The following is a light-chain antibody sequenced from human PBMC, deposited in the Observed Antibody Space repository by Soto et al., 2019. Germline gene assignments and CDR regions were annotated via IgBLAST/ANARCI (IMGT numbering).Light chain of an antibody. CDR3: QQYGRLPIT. Sequence: DIQMTQSPSSLSASVGDRVTITCQASQDITNFLGWYQQTPGKAPKLLIYDASNMGTGVPSRFTGSGSGTHFTLTITSLQPEDLATYYCQQYGRLPITFGQGTRLDIK. J-gene: IGKJ5*01. CDR2: DAS. V-gene: IGKV1-33*01. CDR1: QDITNF.